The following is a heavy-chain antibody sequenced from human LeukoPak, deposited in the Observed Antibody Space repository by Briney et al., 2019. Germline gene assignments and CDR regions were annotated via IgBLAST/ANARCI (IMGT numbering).Heavy chain of an antibody. D-gene: IGHD5-18*01. CDR2: INAGNGNT. Sequence: ASVKVSCKASGYSFTNYAMHWVRQAPGQRLEWMGWINAGNGNTKYSQKFQGRVTITRDTSASTAYMELSSLRSEDTVVHYCARTTAMVTIFDYWGQGTLVTVSS. CDR1: GYSFTNYA. V-gene: IGHV1-3*01. J-gene: IGHJ4*02. CDR3: ARTTAMVTIFDY.